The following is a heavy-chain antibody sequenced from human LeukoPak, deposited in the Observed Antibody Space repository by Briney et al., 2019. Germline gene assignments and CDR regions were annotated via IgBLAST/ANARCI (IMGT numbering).Heavy chain of an antibody. CDR3: ARAPDFGVVIHDY. CDR2: INSDGSST. CDR1: GFTFSSYW. V-gene: IGHV3-74*01. J-gene: IGHJ4*02. Sequence: GGSLRLSCAASGFTFSSYWMHWVRQAPGKGLVWVSRINSDGSSTSYADSVKGRFTISRDNAKNTLYLQMNSLRAEDTAVYYCARAPDFGVVIHDYWGQGTLVTVSS. D-gene: IGHD3-3*01.